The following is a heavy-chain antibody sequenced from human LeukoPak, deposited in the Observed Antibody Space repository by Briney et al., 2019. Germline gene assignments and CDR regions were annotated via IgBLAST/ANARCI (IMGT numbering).Heavy chain of an antibody. Sequence: SETLSLTCTVSGGSISSYYWSWIRQHPGKGLEWIGYIYYSGSTYYNPSLKSRVTISVDTSKNQFSLKLSSVTAADTAVYYCARDLTTVYYYGMDVWGQGTTVTVSS. CDR1: GGSISSYY. V-gene: IGHV4-59*06. J-gene: IGHJ6*02. CDR3: ARDLTTVYYYGMDV. D-gene: IGHD4-17*01. CDR2: IYYSGST.